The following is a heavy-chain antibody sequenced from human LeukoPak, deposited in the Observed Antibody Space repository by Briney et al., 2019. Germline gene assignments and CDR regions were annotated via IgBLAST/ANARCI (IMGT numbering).Heavy chain of an antibody. CDR2: ISAYNGNT. CDR3: ARGGYDFWSGYYGNGFDP. Sequence: ASVKVSCKASGYTFTSYGISWVRQAPGQGLEWMGWISAYNGNTNYAQKLQGRVTMTTDTSTSTAYMELRSLRSEDTAVYYCARGGYDFWSGYYGNGFDPWGQGTLVTVSS. V-gene: IGHV1-18*01. J-gene: IGHJ5*02. CDR1: GYTFTSYG. D-gene: IGHD3-3*01.